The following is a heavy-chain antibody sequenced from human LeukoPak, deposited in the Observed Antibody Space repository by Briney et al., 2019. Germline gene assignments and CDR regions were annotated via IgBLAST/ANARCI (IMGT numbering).Heavy chain of an antibody. V-gene: IGHV3-73*01. CDR2: IRSKANSYAT. Sequence: GGSLRLSCAASGFTFSGSAMHWVRQASGKGLEWVGRIRSKANSYATAYAASVKGRFTISRDDSKNTAYLQMNSLKTEDTAVYYCTTVLVWFGELLPDWGQGTLVTVSS. CDR1: GFTFSGSA. D-gene: IGHD3-10*01. CDR3: TTVLVWFGELLPD. J-gene: IGHJ4*02.